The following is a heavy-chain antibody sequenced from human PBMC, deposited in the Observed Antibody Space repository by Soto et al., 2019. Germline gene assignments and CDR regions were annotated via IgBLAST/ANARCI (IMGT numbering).Heavy chain of an antibody. D-gene: IGHD1-26*01. CDR3: ARGSGSLTYYYYYGMDV. CDR1: ENTFTGYY. CDR2: INPNSGGT. J-gene: IGHJ6*02. V-gene: IGHV1-2*04. Sequence: ASVKVSCKASENTFTGYYMHWVRHAPGQGLEWMGWINPNSGGTNYAQKFQGWVTMTRDTSISTAYMELSRLRSDDTAVYYCARGSGSLTYYYYYGMDVWGQGTTVTVSS.